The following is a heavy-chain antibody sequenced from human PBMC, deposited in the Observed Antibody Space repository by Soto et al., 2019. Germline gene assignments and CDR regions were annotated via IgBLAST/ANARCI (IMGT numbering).Heavy chain of an antibody. J-gene: IGHJ5*02. Sequence: QVQLQQWGAGLLKPSETLSLTCAVYGGSFSGYYWSWIRQPPGKGLEWIGEINHSGSTNYNPSLKSRTTKSVDTSMNQYSLKLSSVTAADTAVYYCARGGDPNTKNWFDPWGQGTLVTVSS. CDR1: GGSFSGYY. CDR3: ARGGDPNTKNWFDP. CDR2: INHSGST. D-gene: IGHD4-17*01. V-gene: IGHV4-34*01.